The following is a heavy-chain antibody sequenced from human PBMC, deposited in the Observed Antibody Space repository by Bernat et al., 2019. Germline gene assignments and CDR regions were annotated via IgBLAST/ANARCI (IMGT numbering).Heavy chain of an antibody. V-gene: IGHV3-33*01. CDR2: IWYDGSNK. J-gene: IGHJ4*02. D-gene: IGHD3-22*01. CDR3: ARDLRPYDSSGYPRAH. CDR1: GFTFSSYG. Sequence: QVQLVESGGGVVQPGRSLRLSCAASGFTFSSYGMHWVRQAPGKGLEWVAVIWYDGSNKYYADSVKGRFTISRDNSKNTLYLQMNSLRAEDTAVYYCARDLRPYDSSGYPRAHWGQGTLVTVSS.